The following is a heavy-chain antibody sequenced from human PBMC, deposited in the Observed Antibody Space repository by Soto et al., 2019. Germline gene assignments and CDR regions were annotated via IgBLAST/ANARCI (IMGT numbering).Heavy chain of an antibody. CDR2: IGTAGDT. CDR1: GFTFSSYD. CDR3: ARGGGNGAFDI. D-gene: IGHD2-8*01. J-gene: IGHJ3*02. V-gene: IGHV3-13*01. Sequence: EVQLVESGGGLVQPGGSLRLSCAASGFTFSSYDMHWVRQATGKGLECVSAIGTAGDTYYPGSVKGRFTISRENAKNSLYLKMNSLGAGDTAVYYGARGGGNGAFDIWGQGTMVTVSS.